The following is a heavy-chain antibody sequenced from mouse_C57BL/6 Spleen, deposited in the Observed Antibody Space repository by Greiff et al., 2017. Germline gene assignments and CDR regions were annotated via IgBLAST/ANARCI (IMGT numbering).Heavy chain of an antibody. CDR1: GFTFSSYG. V-gene: IGHV5-6*01. CDR2: ISSGGSYT. Sequence: EVKLQESGGDLVKPGGSLKLSCAASGFTFSSYGMSWVRQTPDKRLEWVATISSGGSYTYYPDSVKGRFTISRDNAKNTLYLQMSSLKSEDTAMYYCARLYGNYLDYWGQGTTLTVSS. D-gene: IGHD2-1*01. J-gene: IGHJ2*01. CDR3: ARLYGNYLDY.